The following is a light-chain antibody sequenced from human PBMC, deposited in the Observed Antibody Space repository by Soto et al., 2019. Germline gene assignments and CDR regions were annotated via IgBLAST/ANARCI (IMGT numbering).Light chain of an antibody. V-gene: IGLV2-14*01. CDR2: GVH. CDR1: SNDISTYDY. Sequence: QSSLTQPISVSGSPGQSITISCTGNSNDISTYDYVCWYQQHPGKAPRLLIHGVHNRSPGISGRFSASKSGLTASLTISGLQAEEEADYYCTAFSANRVYLFGPGTKVTVL. J-gene: IGLJ1*01. CDR3: TAFSANRVYL.